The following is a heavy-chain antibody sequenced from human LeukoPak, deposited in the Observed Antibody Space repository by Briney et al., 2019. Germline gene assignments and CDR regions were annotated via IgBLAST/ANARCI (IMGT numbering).Heavy chain of an antibody. CDR1: GFTFSSYS. Sequence: GGSLRLSCAASGFTFSSYSMNWVRQAPGKGLEWVSSISSSSSYIYYADSVKGRFTISRDNAKNSLYLQMNSLRAEDTAVYYCARVHIRGSGYGDYWGQGTLVTVSS. CDR3: ARVHIRGSGYGDY. D-gene: IGHD3-22*01. CDR2: ISSSSSYI. J-gene: IGHJ4*02. V-gene: IGHV3-21*01.